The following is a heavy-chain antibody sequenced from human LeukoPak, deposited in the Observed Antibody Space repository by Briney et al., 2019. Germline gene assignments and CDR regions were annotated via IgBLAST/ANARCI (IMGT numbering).Heavy chain of an antibody. D-gene: IGHD1-14*01. J-gene: IGHJ3*02. CDR1: GFTFSNAW. CDR3: ARASTASGFI. CDR2: ISSSSYI. Sequence: GGSLRLSCAASGFTFSNAWMNWVRQAPGKGLEWVSSISSSSYIYYADSVKGRFTISRDNAKNSLYLQMNSLRAEDTAVYYCARASTASGFIWGQGTMVTVSS. V-gene: IGHV3-69-1*01.